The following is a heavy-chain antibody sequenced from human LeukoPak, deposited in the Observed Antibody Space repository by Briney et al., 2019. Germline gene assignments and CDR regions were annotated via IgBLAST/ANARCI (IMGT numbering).Heavy chain of an antibody. CDR3: ARGAAKSPGATAYYYYMDV. CDR2: FKHSGST. V-gene: IGHV4-34*01. CDR1: GGSLSGYY. J-gene: IGHJ6*03. Sequence: SETLSLTCAVYGGSLSGYYWSWTRQPPGKELEWIGEFKHSGSTNYNPSLKSRVTISVDTSKNQFSLKLSSVTAADTAVYYCARGAAKSPGATAYYYYMDVWGKGTTVTVSS. D-gene: IGHD2-2*01.